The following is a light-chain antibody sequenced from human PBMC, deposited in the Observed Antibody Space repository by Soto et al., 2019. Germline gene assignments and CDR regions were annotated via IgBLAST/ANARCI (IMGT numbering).Light chain of an antibody. J-gene: IGLJ2*01. CDR2: GDS. CDR1: SSNIGTPYD. V-gene: IGLV1-40*01. CDR3: QSYDSSPSVV. Sequence: QAVVTQPPSVSGAPGQRVTISCTGSSSNIGTPYDVHWYQQLPGTAPKLLIYGDSNRPSGVPDRFSGSKSGTSASLAITGLQAEDEADYYCQSYDSSPSVVFGGGTKLTVL.